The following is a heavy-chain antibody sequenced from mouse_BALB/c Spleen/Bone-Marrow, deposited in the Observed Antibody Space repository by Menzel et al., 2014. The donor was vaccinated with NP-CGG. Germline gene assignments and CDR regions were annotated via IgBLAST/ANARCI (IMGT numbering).Heavy chain of an antibody. CDR3: ARGLYGNSGY. Sequence: QVQLQQSAAELARPGDSVQLSCTASGYTFTSYWLHWVKPRPGQGLEWIGEIDPSDSYTNYNQKFKGKATLTVDKSASTAYMQLSSLTPEDSAVYYCARGLYGNSGYWGQGTTLTVSS. CDR1: GYTFTSYW. J-gene: IGHJ2*01. V-gene: IGHV1-69*02. CDR2: IDPSDSYT. D-gene: IGHD2-1*01.